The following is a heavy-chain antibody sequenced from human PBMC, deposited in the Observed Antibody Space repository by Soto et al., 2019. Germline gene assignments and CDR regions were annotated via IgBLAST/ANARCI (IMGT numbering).Heavy chain of an antibody. V-gene: IGHV3-30-3*01. Sequence: GGSLRLSCLASGFTVTGFAVLWVRHAPGRGLEWVASVSHDGTERYAASVRGRFTISRDISKNTVFLQMGSLSGEDTAVYYCTRVGVGYSLGSGFTPWGKGT. D-gene: IGHD5-18*01. CDR1: GFTVTGFA. J-gene: IGHJ5*02. CDR3: TRVGVGYSLGSGFTP. CDR2: VSHDGTE.